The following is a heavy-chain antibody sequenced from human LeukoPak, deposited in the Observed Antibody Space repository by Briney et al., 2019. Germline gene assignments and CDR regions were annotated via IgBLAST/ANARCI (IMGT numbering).Heavy chain of an antibody. CDR3: SRGGRGGGYYMDV. CDR2: IKQDGSEK. Sequence: GGSLRLPGVASGFTLSSYWMSWVRQAPWKGLEWVANIKQDGSEKYYVDSLRGRSTISRDNAKNSLYLQRNSLRADDSSDYSSSRGGRGGGYYMDVWGKGTRVTVSS. CDR1: GFTLSSYW. D-gene: IGHD3-10*01. J-gene: IGHJ6*03. V-gene: IGHV3-7*03.